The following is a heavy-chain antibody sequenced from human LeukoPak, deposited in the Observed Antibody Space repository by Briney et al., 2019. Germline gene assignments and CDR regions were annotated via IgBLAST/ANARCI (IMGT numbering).Heavy chain of an antibody. Sequence: GGSLRLSCAASGFTFSSYSMNWVRQAPGKGLEWVAFIRYDGSNKYYADSVKGRFTISRDNSKNTLYLQMNSLRAEDTAVYYCAKATAARGWFDPWGQGTLVTVSS. V-gene: IGHV3-30*02. J-gene: IGHJ5*02. CDR2: IRYDGSNK. CDR1: GFTFSSYS. CDR3: AKATAARGWFDP. D-gene: IGHD6-6*01.